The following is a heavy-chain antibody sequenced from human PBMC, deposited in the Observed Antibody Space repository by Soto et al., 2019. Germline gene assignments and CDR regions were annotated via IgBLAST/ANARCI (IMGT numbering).Heavy chain of an antibody. CDR1: GGSISSGGYS. CDR2: IYHSGST. D-gene: IGHD2-21*02. CDR3: ARVRVPYCGGDSYPPTASSLDP. J-gene: IGHJ5*02. V-gene: IGHV4-30-2*01. Sequence: QLQLQESGSGLVKPLQTLSLTCAVSGGSISSGGYSWSWIRQPPGKGLEWIGYIYHSGSTYYNPSLMSRLTIPVDTSKNQFSLKLTSVPASVTPVYSCARVRVPYCGGDSYPPTASSLDPWGQGTLVTVSS.